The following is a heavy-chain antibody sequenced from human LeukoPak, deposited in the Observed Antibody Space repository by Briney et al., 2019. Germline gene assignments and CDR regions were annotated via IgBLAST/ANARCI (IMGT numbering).Heavy chain of an antibody. Sequence: ASETLSLTCTVSGGSISSGSYYWSWIRQPAGKGLEWIGRIYTSGSTNYNPSLKSRVTISVDTSKNQFSLKLSSVTAADTAVYYCAARRVLGGDYWGQGTLVTVSS. D-gene: IGHD6-6*01. CDR1: GGSISSGSYY. V-gene: IGHV4-61*02. CDR3: AARRVLGGDY. CDR2: IYTSGST. J-gene: IGHJ4*02.